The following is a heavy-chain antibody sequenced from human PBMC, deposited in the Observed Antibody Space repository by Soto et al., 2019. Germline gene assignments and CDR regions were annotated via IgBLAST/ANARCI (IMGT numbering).Heavy chain of an antibody. CDR2: ISSSTSYV. V-gene: IGHV3-21*06. J-gene: IGHJ5*01. CDR3: ARDPSEGRVGNWFES. CDR1: VFTFSRYG. D-gene: IGHD2-2*01. Sequence: GGSLRLSCAASVFTFSRYGMNWLRQAPGKGLEWVASISSSTSYVYYADSVKGRFSISRDNAKNILYLEMYALRIEDMAVYYCARDPSEGRVGNWFESWGQGTLVTVSS.